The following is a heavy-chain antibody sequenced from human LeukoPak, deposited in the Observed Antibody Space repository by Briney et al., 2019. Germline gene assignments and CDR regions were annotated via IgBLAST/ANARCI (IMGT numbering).Heavy chain of an antibody. D-gene: IGHD1-7*01. CDR2: IYPGDSDT. Sequence: GESLKISSKGSGYGFTSYWIGWVRQMPGKGLEWMGIIYPGDSDTRYSTSFQGQVTISADKSISTAYLHWSSLKTSHTAMYYCATREYNWNYGYWGQGTLVTVSS. CDR1: GYGFTSYW. CDR3: ATREYNWNYGY. V-gene: IGHV5-51*01. J-gene: IGHJ4*02.